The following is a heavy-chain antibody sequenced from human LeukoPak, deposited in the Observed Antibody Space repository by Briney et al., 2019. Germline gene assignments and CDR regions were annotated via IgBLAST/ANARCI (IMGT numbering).Heavy chain of an antibody. CDR2: IWYDGSNK. J-gene: IGHJ4*02. D-gene: IGHD3-22*01. V-gene: IGHV3-30*02. Sequence: GGSLRLSCAASGFTFSSYGMHWVRQAPGKGLEWVAVIWYDGSNKYYADSVKGRFTISRDNSKNTLYLQINSLRAEDTAVYYCAKAGDDSSGYYFDYWGQGTLVTVSS. CDR3: AKAGDDSSGYYFDY. CDR1: GFTFSSYG.